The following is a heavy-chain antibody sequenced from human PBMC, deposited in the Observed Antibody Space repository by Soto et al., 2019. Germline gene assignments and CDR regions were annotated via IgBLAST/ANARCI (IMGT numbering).Heavy chain of an antibody. CDR1: GGSISSYY. J-gene: IGHJ5*02. Sequence: SETLSLTCTVSGGSISSYYWSWIRQPPGKGLEWIGYIYYSGSTNYNPSLKSRVTISVDTSKNQFSLKLSSVTAADTAVYYCARYWMVSYYGSGTPQVRERWFDPWGQGTLVTVSS. V-gene: IGHV4-59*01. CDR2: IYYSGST. D-gene: IGHD3-10*01. CDR3: ARYWMVSYYGSGTPQVRERWFDP.